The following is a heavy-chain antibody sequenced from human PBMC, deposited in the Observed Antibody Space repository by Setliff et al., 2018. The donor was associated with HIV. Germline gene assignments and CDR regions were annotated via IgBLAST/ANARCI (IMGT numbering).Heavy chain of an antibody. Sequence: PSETLSLTCTVSGGSISSYYWSWIRQSPGKGLEWIGFIHYSGSTNYNPSLKSRVTISVDTSKNQFSLKLSSVTAADSAVYYCARGLGYNFWSGYSPIGWFDPWGQGTLVTVSS. CDR1: GGSISSYY. V-gene: IGHV4-59*01. CDR3: ARGLGYNFWSGYSPIGWFDP. J-gene: IGHJ5*02. D-gene: IGHD3-3*01. CDR2: IHYSGST.